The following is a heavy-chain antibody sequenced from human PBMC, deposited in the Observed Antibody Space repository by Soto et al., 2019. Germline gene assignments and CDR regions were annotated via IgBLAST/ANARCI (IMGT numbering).Heavy chain of an antibody. J-gene: IGHJ3*02. CDR1: GFTFSSYA. V-gene: IGHV3-23*01. Sequence: GGSLRLSCAASGFTFSSYAMSWVRQAPGKEQERVSAISGSGVSTYYADSVKGRFTISRDNSKNTLYLQMNSLRAEDTAVYYCAKDRITIFGVVFLDAFDIWGQGTMVTVSS. CDR2: ISGSGVST. D-gene: IGHD3-3*01. CDR3: AKDRITIFGVVFLDAFDI.